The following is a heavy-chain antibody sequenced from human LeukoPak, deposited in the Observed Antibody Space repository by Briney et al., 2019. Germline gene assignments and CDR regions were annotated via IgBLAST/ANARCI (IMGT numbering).Heavy chain of an antibody. D-gene: IGHD1-26*01. CDR2: ISGGGGST. Sequence: PGGSLRLSCAASGFTFSSCAMSWVRQAPGKGLEWVSAISGGGGSTYYANSVRGRLAISRDNSKNTLYLQMNSLRAEDTAVYYCAKDALLGGDYYYYMDVWGKGTTVTASS. CDR3: AKDALLGGDYYYYMDV. V-gene: IGHV3-23*01. CDR1: GFTFSSCA. J-gene: IGHJ6*03.